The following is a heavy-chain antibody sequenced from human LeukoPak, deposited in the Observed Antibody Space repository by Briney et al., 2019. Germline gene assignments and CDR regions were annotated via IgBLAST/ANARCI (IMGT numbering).Heavy chain of an antibody. CDR3: ARVGIAVAEPFDY. Sequence: ASVKVSCKASGYTFTGYYMHWVRQAPGQGLEWMGWINPNSGGTNYAQKFQGRVTMTRDTSISTAYMELSRLRSDDTAVYYCARVGIAVAEPFDYWGQGTLVTVSS. CDR1: GYTFTGYY. CDR2: INPNSGGT. J-gene: IGHJ4*02. D-gene: IGHD6-19*01. V-gene: IGHV1-2*02.